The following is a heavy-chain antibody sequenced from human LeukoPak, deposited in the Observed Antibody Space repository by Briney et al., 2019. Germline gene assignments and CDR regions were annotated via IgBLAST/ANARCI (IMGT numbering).Heavy chain of an antibody. CDR3: ARDYELLPHNWFDP. J-gene: IGHJ5*02. CDR2: ISSSSSYI. V-gene: IGHV3-21*01. Sequence: GGSLRLSCAASGFTFSSYSMNWVRQAPGKGLEWVSSISSSSSYIYYADSVKGRFTISRDNAKNSLYLQMNSLRAEDPAVYYCARDYELLPHNWFDPWGQGTLVTVSS. CDR1: GFTFSSYS. D-gene: IGHD3-16*01.